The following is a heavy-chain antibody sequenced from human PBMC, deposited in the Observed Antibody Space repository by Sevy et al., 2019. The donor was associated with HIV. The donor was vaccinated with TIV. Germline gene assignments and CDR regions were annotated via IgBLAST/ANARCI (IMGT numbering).Heavy chain of an antibody. CDR3: AKEWTLLSDWYGEFDY. CDR2: ISNSGANT. J-gene: IGHJ4*02. Sequence: GGSLRLSCAASGFTFTNYGMHWVRQAPGKGLEWVSGISNSGANTYYADSVRGRFTVSRDNPKNTVYLQLNSLRAEDPALYYCAKEWTLLSDWYGEFDYWGQGTLVTVSS. V-gene: IGHV3-23*01. CDR1: GFTFTNYG. D-gene: IGHD6-19*01.